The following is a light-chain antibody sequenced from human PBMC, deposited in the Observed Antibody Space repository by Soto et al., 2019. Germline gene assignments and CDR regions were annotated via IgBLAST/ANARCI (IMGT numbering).Light chain of an antibody. J-gene: IGKJ4*01. V-gene: IGKV3-11*01. CDR3: QQYSKWPLT. CDR2: DAY. Sequence: EIVLTQSPATLSLSPGQSATLSCRTSQSDSGSLAWYQKKPGQAPRLLIYDAYDRATGIPARFSGSGSGTDFSLTVSNLEPEDFAVYYCQQYSKWPLTFGGGTKVELK. CDR1: QSDSGS.